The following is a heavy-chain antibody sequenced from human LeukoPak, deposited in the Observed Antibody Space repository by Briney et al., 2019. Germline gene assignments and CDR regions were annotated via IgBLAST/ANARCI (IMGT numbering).Heavy chain of an antibody. Sequence: KPSETLSLTCTVSGGSISSGGYYWSWIRQPPGKGLEWIGYIYHSGSTYYNPSLKSRVTISVDRSKNQFSLKLSSVTAADTAVYYCARESNADNWFDPWGQGTLVTVSS. CDR2: IYHSGST. J-gene: IGHJ5*02. CDR3: ARESNADNWFDP. CDR1: GGSISSGGYY. V-gene: IGHV4-30-2*01.